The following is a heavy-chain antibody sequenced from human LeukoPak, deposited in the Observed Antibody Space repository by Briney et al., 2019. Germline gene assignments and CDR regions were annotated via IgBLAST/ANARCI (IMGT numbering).Heavy chain of an antibody. V-gene: IGHV1-2*02. D-gene: IGHD6-19*01. CDR2: INPNSGGT. Sequence: GASVKVSCKASGYTFTGYYMHWVRQAPGQGLEWMGWINPNSGGTNYAQKFQGRVTMTRDTSISTAYMELSSLRSEDTAVYYCATVYSGWPNYFDYWGQGTLVTVSS. CDR3: ATVYSGWPNYFDY. J-gene: IGHJ4*02. CDR1: GYTFTGYY.